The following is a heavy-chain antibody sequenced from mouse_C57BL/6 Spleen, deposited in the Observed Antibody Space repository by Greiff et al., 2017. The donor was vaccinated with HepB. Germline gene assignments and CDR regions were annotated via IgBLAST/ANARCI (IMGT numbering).Heavy chain of an antibody. CDR3: ARDRGMVTLAY. D-gene: IGHD2-2*01. CDR2: ISDGGSYT. J-gene: IGHJ3*01. Sequence: EVKLMESGGGLVKPGGSLKLSCAASGFTFSSYAMSWVRQTPEKRLEWVATISDGGSYTYYPDNVKGRFTISRDNAKNNLYLQMSHLKSEDTAMYYCARDRGMVTLAYWGQGTLVTVSA. V-gene: IGHV5-4*01. CDR1: GFTFSSYA.